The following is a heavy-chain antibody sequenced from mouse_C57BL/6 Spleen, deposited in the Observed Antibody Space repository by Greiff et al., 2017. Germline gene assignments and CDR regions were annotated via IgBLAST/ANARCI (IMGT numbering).Heavy chain of an antibody. CDR3: ARGYYGSSYVWYFDV. D-gene: IGHD1-1*01. J-gene: IGHJ1*03. CDR1: GYSITSGYY. CDR2: ISYDGSN. Sequence: VQLKESGPGLVKPSQSLSLTCSVTGYSITSGYYWNWIRQFPGNKLEWMGYISYDGSNNYNPSLKNRISITRDTSKNQFFLKLNSVTTEDTATYYCARGYYGSSYVWYFDVWGTGTTVTVSS. V-gene: IGHV3-6*01.